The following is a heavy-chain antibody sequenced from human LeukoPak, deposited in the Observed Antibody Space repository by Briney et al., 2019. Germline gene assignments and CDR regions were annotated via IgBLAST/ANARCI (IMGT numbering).Heavy chain of an antibody. CDR3: RFGDFNDC. V-gene: IGHV3-21*01. J-gene: IGHJ4*02. D-gene: IGHD3-10*01. Sequence: PGGSLRLSCAASGFTFSTYRMHWVRQAPGKGLEWVSSITSTSSSMSYADSVEGRFTISRDNAKNSLYLQMNSLSAEDTAVYYCRFGDFNDCWGQGTLVTVSS. CDR1: GFTFSTYR. CDR2: ITSTSSSM.